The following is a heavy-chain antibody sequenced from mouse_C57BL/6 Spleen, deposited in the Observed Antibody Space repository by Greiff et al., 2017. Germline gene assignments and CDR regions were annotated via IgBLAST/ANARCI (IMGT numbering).Heavy chain of an antibody. Sequence: QVQLQQSGPELVKPGASVKLSCKASGYTFTSYDINWVKQRPGQGLEWIGWIYPRDGSTKYNEKFKGKATLTVDTSSSTAYMELHSLTSEDSAVYFCARAGVYYGSSCDYWGQGTTLTVSS. V-gene: IGHV1-85*01. D-gene: IGHD1-1*01. CDR2: IYPRDGST. J-gene: IGHJ2*01. CDR1: GYTFTSYD. CDR3: ARAGVYYGSSCDY.